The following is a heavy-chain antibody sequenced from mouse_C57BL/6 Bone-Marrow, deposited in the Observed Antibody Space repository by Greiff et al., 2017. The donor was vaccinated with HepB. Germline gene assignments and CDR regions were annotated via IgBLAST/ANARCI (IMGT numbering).Heavy chain of an antibody. CDR1: GFSFNTYA. CDR3: VRGQLRLGYFDY. D-gene: IGHD3-2*02. Sequence: EVQLVESGGGLVQPKGSLKLSCAASGFSFNTYAMNWVRQAPGKGLEWVARIRSKSNNYATYYADSVKDRFTISRDDSESMLYLQMNNLKTEDTAMYYCVRGQLRLGYFDYWGQVTTLTVSS. CDR2: IRSKSNNYAT. J-gene: IGHJ2*01. V-gene: IGHV10-1*01.